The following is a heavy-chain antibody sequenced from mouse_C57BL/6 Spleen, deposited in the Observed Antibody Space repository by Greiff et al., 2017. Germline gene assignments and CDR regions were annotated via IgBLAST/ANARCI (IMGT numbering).Heavy chain of an antibody. J-gene: IGHJ3*01. V-gene: IGHV14-4*01. CDR2: IDPENGDT. CDR1: GFNIKDDY. Sequence: VQLQQSGAELVRPGASVKLSCTASGFNIKDDYMHWVKQRPEQGLEWIGWIDPENGDTESASKFQGKATITADTSSNTAYLQLSSLTSEDTAVYYCTTPTPAWFAYWGQGTLVTVSA. CDR3: TTPTPAWFAY. D-gene: IGHD6-1*01.